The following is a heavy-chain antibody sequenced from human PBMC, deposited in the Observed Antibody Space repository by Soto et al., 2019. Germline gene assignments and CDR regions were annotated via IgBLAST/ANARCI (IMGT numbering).Heavy chain of an antibody. V-gene: IGHV4-59*01. J-gene: IGHJ4*02. CDR1: GGSISTYD. D-gene: IGHD2-21*02. CDR3: ARVVTATSHYFDY. Sequence: SETLSLTCTVSGGSISTYDWSWIRQSPGKGLEWIGCIYHTGSTKYNPSLKSRVTISVDTSKNQFSLKLSSVTAADTDVYYCARVVTATSHYFDYWGQGALVTVSS. CDR2: IYHTGST.